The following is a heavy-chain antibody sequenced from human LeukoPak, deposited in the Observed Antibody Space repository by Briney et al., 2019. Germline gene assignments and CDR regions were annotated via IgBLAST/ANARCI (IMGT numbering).Heavy chain of an antibody. CDR1: GFIPTEVS. V-gene: IGHV1-24*01. D-gene: IGHD4-11*01. CDR2: FDRENDET. CDR3: VADHYNNHGNFDF. Sequence: ASVKLSCTVSGFIPTEVSIHWLRQAPRKGPEWMGSFDRENDETIYSHNFQGRVAMTEDTSADTAYMELTSLRSDDTAVYYCVADHYNNHGNFDFWGQGTLVTVSS. J-gene: IGHJ4*02.